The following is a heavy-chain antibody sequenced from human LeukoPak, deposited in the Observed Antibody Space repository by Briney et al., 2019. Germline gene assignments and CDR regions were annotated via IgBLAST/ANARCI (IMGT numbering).Heavy chain of an antibody. CDR1: GFTFSDYW. V-gene: IGHV3-7*04. D-gene: IGHD5-18*01. J-gene: IGHJ4*02. Sequence: GSLRLSCAASGFTFSDYWMSWVRQAPGKGLEWVANIQQDGSEKYYVDSVKGRFTISRDNAKKSLFLQVSSLRGEDTAVYYCARDRGFSYGIDFWGQGTLVTVSS. CDR2: IQQDGSEK. CDR3: ARDRGFSYGIDF.